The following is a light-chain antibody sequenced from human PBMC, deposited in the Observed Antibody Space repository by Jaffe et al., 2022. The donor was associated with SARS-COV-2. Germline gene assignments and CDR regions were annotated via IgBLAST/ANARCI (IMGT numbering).Light chain of an antibody. J-gene: IGKJ2*01. CDR3: HQSSSLPRS. Sequence: EIVLTQSPDFQSVTPKEKVTITCRASQNIGTSLHWYQQKPDQSPSLLIKFASQSFSGVPSRFSGSGSGIDFTLTINSLEAEDAATYYCHQSSSLPRSFGQGTKLEIK. V-gene: IGKV6-21*01. CDR2: FAS. CDR1: QNIGTS.